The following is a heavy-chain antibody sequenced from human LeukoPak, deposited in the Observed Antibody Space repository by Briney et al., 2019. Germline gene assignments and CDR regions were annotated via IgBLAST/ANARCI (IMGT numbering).Heavy chain of an antibody. Sequence: GGSLRLSCTASGFTFSNYAMSWVRQAPGKGLEWVSGITYSGGSTYYPDSVKGRFTISRDSSKNMLYLQMNSLRAEDTAVYYCAKFKGRDGYSLFDFWGQGALVTVSS. V-gene: IGHV3-23*01. CDR1: GFTFSNYA. D-gene: IGHD5-24*01. CDR3: AKFKGRDGYSLFDF. CDR2: ITYSGGST. J-gene: IGHJ4*02.